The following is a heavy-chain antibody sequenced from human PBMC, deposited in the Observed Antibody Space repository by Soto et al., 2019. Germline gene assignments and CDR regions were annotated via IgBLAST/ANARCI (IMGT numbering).Heavy chain of an antibody. CDR2: ISAHNGNT. CDR3: ARGRDGDY. Sequence: QVHLVQSGAEVKKPGASVKVSCKGSGYAFTTYGITWVRQAPGQGLEWMGWISAHNGNTNYAQKLQGRVTVTRDTSTSTAYMELRSLRSDDTAVYYCARGRDGDYWGQGALVTVSS. V-gene: IGHV1-18*01. J-gene: IGHJ4*02. D-gene: IGHD6-6*01. CDR1: GYAFTTYG.